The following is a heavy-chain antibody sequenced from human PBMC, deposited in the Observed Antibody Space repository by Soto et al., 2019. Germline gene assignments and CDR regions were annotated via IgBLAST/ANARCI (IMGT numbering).Heavy chain of an antibody. V-gene: IGHV3-15*01. J-gene: IGHJ4*02. CDR1: GFTFSNAW. CDR3: TTEGTYYYDSSGYLFDY. Sequence: EVQLVESGGGLVKPGGSLRLSCAASGFTFSNAWMSWVRQAPGKGLEWVGRIKSKTDGGTTDYAAPMKGRFTISRDDSKNTLYLQMNSLKTEDTAVYYCTTEGTYYYDSSGYLFDYWGQGTLVTVSS. CDR2: IKSKTDGGTT. D-gene: IGHD3-22*01.